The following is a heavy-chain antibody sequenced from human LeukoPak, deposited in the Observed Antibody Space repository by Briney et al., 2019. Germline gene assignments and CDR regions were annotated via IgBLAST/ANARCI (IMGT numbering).Heavy chain of an antibody. J-gene: IGHJ6*03. D-gene: IGHD6-6*01. Sequence: SETLSLTCAVYGGSFSGHYWSWIRQPPGKGLEWIGEINHSGSTNYNPSLKSRVTISVDTSKNQFSLKLSSVTAADTAVYYCARRKSIAARVRDYYYMDVWGKGTTVTVSS. CDR1: GGSFSGHY. V-gene: IGHV4-34*01. CDR2: INHSGST. CDR3: ARRKSIAARVRDYYYMDV.